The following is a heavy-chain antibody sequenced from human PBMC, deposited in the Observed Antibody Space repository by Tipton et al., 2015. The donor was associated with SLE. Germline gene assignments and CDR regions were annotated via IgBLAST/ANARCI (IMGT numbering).Heavy chain of an antibody. Sequence: SLRLSCAASGFTFSSYWMSWVRQAPGKGLEWVANIKQDGSEKYYADSVKGRFTISRDNSKNTLYLQMNSLRAEDTAVYYCAKFPDFWSGSGRELDYWGQGTLVTVSS. J-gene: IGHJ4*02. V-gene: IGHV3-7*01. D-gene: IGHD3-3*01. CDR1: GFTFSSYW. CDR2: IKQDGSEK. CDR3: AKFPDFWSGSGRELDY.